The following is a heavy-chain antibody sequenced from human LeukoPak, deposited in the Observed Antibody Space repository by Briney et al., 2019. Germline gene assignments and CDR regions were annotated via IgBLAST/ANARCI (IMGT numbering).Heavy chain of an antibody. CDR3: AKALRSSTSPGWFDP. CDR2: ISYDGSNK. Sequence: PGGSLRLSCAASGFTFSSYAMHWVRQAPGKGLEWVAVISYDGSNKYYADSVKGRFTISRDNSKNTLYLQMNSLRAEDTAVYYCAKALRSSTSPGWFDPWGQGTLVTVSS. V-gene: IGHV3-30-3*01. D-gene: IGHD2-2*01. CDR1: GFTFSSYA. J-gene: IGHJ5*02.